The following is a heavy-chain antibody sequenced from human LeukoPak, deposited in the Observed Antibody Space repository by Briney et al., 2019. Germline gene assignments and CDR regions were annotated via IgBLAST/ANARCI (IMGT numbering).Heavy chain of an antibody. Sequence: AGGSLRLSCAASGFTFSSYSMNWVRQAPGKGLEWVSSISSSSSYIYYADSVKGRFTISRDNAKNSLYLQMNSLRAEDTAVYYCARDGRQWLALSYWGQGTLVTVSS. CDR1: GFTFSSYS. CDR3: ARDGRQWLALSY. V-gene: IGHV3-21*01. CDR2: ISSSSSYI. D-gene: IGHD6-19*01. J-gene: IGHJ4*02.